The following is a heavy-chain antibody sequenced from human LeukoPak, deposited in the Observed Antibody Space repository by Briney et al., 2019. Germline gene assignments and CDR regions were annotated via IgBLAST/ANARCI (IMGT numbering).Heavy chain of an antibody. J-gene: IGHJ5*02. V-gene: IGHV1-2*02. Sequence: GASVKVSCKASGYTFTGYYMHWVRQAPGQGLEWMGWINPNSGGTNYAQKFQGRVTMTRDTSITTAYMDLSSLGSDDTAIYYCARQYGDDRYNWFDPWGQGTLVTVSS. D-gene: IGHD4-17*01. CDR3: ARQYGDDRYNWFDP. CDR2: INPNSGGT. CDR1: GYTFTGYY.